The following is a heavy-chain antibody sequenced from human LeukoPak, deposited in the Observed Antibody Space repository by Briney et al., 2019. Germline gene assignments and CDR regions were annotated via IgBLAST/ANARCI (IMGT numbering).Heavy chain of an antibody. D-gene: IGHD4-23*01. CDR3: ARPYGGNSGYYFDY. CDR2: MNPNSGNT. CDR1: GYTFTSYD. V-gene: IGHV1-8*03. Sequence: ASVKVSCKASGYTFTSYDINWVRQASGQGLEWMGWMNPNSGNTGYAQRFQGRVTITRNTSISTAYMELSSLRSEDTAVYYCARPYGGNSGYYFDYWGQGTLVTVSS. J-gene: IGHJ4*02.